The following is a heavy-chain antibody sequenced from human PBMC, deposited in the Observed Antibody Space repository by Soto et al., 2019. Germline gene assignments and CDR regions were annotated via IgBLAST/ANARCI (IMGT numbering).Heavy chain of an antibody. V-gene: IGHV4-39*01. J-gene: IGHJ5*02. D-gene: IGHD1-26*01. CDR1: GGSISSSSYY. CDR3: ARPGIPGWFDP. Sequence: QLQLQESGPGLVKPSETLSLTCTVSGGSISSSSYYWGWIRQPPGKGLEWIGSIYYSGSTYYNPSLKSRVTISVDTSKNQFSLKLNSVTAADTAVYYCARPGIPGWFDPWGQGTLVTVSS. CDR2: IYYSGST.